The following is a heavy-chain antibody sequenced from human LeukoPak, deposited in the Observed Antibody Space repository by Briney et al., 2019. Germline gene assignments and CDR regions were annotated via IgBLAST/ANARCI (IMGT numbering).Heavy chain of an antibody. CDR1: GFSISSYY. V-gene: IGHV4-59*01. CDR2: IYYRGST. CDR3: ARGSGYYGSGSTYDY. D-gene: IGHD3-10*01. J-gene: IGHJ4*02. Sequence: SETLSLTCTVSGFSISSYYWSWLRQAPGKGLEWIGYIYYRGSTNYNPSLKSRVTISVDTSKNQFSLKLSSVTAADTAVYYCARGSGYYGSGSTYDYWGQGTLVTVSS.